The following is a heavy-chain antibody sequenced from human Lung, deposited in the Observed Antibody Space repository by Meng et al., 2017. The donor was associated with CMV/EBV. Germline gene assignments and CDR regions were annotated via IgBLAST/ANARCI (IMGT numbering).Heavy chain of an antibody. CDR3: AHIRGIEIATEFDY. Sequence: SGPXLVXPTQTLTLTCTFSGFSLSTSGVGVGWIRQPPGKALEWLALIYWNDDKRYSPSLKSRLTITKDTSKNQVVLTMTNMDPVDTATYYCAHIRGIEIATEFDYWXQGTLVTVSS. V-gene: IGHV2-5*01. CDR1: GFSLSTSGVG. D-gene: IGHD5-24*01. CDR2: IYWNDDK. J-gene: IGHJ4*02.